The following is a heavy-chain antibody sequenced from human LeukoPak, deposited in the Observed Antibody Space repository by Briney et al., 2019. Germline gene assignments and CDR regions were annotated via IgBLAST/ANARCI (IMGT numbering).Heavy chain of an antibody. CDR1: GGSISSYY. J-gene: IGHJ3*02. CDR2: IYYSGST. D-gene: IGHD6-13*01. V-gene: IGHV4-59*01. Sequence: SETLSLTCTVSGGSISSYYWSWMRQPPGKGLEWIGYIYYSGSTNYNPSLKSRVTISVDTSKNQFSLKLSSVTAADTAVYYCARGRIAAAGDAFDIWGQGTMVTVSS. CDR3: ARGRIAAAGDAFDI.